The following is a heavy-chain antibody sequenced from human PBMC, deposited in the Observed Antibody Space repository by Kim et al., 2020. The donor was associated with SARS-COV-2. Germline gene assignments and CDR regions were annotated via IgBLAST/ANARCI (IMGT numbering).Heavy chain of an antibody. CDR2: ISSSSSYT. Sequence: GGSLRLSCAASGFTFSDYYMSWIRQAPGKGLEWVSYISSSSSYTNYADSVKGRFTISRDNAKNSLYLQMNSLRAEDTAVYYCARDLRSSSWYWFDPWGQGTLVTVSS. J-gene: IGHJ5*02. V-gene: IGHV3-11*06. CDR3: ARDLRSSSWYWFDP. CDR1: GFTFSDYY. D-gene: IGHD6-13*01.